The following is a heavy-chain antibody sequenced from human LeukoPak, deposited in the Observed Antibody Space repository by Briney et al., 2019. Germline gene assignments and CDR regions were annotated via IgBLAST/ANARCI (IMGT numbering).Heavy chain of an antibody. D-gene: IGHD3-10*01. V-gene: IGHV3-48*01. J-gene: IGHJ4*02. CDR1: GFTFSSYG. CDR2: ISSSSSTI. CDR3: ARGGHYYGSGSYYLDY. Sequence: PGGSLRLSCAASGFTFSSYGMSWVRQAPGKGLEWVSYISSSSSTIHYADSVRGRFTISRDNAKNSLFLQMNSLRAEDTAVYYCARGGHYYGSGSYYLDYWGQGNLVTVSS.